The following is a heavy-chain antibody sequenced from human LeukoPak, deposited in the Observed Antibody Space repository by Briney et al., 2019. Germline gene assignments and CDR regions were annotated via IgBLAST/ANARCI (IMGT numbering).Heavy chain of an antibody. Sequence: GGSLRLSCAASGFTFSSYGMHGVRQAPGKGLEWVAVICIDGSNKYYADSVKGRFTISRDNSKNTLYLQMNSLRAEETAVYDCARDSADCYDSTGAFDIWGQGTMVTVSS. CDR1: GFTFSSYG. CDR3: ARDSADCYDSTGAFDI. V-gene: IGHV3-33*01. J-gene: IGHJ3*02. D-gene: IGHD3-22*01. CDR2: ICIDGSNK.